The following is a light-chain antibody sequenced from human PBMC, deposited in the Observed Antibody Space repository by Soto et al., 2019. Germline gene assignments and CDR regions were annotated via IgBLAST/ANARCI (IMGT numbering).Light chain of an antibody. CDR1: SSDVGGYNY. CDR2: EVS. J-gene: IGLJ1*01. Sequence: SALTQPASLSGYPGQSITISCTGTSSDVGGYNYVSWYQQHPGKAPKLMIYEVSNRPSGVSNRFSGSKSGNTASLTISGLQAEDEADYYVTSYKSSRTLVYGSSPTVTVL. V-gene: IGLV2-14*01. CDR3: TSYKSSRTLV.